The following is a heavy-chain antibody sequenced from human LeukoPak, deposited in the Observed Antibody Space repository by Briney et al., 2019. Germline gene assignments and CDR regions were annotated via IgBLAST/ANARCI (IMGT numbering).Heavy chain of an antibody. J-gene: IGHJ3*02. CDR1: GGTFSSYA. CDR3: ATVKATDSSGPDAFDI. V-gene: IGHV1-69*06. CDR2: IIPIFGTA. Sequence: ASVKVSCKASGGTFSSYAISWVRQAPGQGLEWMGGIIPIFGTANYAQKFQGRVTMTEDTSTDTAYMELSSLRSEDTAVYYCATVKATDSSGPDAFDIWGQGTMVTVSS. D-gene: IGHD3-22*01.